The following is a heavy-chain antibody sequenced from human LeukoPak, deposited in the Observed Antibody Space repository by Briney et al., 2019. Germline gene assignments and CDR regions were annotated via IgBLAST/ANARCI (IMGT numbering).Heavy chain of an antibody. CDR2: FDPEDGET. D-gene: IGHD4-17*01. Sequence: ASVNVSFKVSGYTLTELSMHWLRQAPGKGLEWMGGFDPEDGETIYAQKFQGRVTMTEDTSTDIAYMELSSLRSEDTAVYYCAALEDYGDYEFVHWGQGTLVTVSS. CDR3: AALEDYGDYEFVH. CDR1: GYTLTELS. V-gene: IGHV1-24*01. J-gene: IGHJ4*02.